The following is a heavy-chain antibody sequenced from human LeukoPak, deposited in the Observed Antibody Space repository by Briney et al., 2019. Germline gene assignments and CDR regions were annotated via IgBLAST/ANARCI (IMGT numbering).Heavy chain of an antibody. CDR3: ARDLIRFLEWLLIYYYYYVDV. V-gene: IGHV1-2*02. CDR2: INPNSGGT. J-gene: IGHJ6*03. CDR1: GYTFTGYY. Sequence: ASVKVSCKASGYTFTGYYMHWVRQAPGQGLEWMGWINPNSGGTNYAQKFQGRVTMTGDTSISTAYMELSRLRSDDTAVYYCARDLIRFLEWLLIYYYYYVDVWGKGTTVTVSS. D-gene: IGHD3-3*01.